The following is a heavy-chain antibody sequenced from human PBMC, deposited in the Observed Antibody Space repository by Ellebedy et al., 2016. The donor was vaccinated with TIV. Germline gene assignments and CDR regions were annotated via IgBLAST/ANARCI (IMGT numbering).Heavy chain of an antibody. V-gene: IGHV3-64D*09. J-gene: IGHJ4*02. CDR1: GFTFSSYA. CDR3: VKGGVWTTVTTFDY. D-gene: IGHD4-17*01. CDR2: ISSNGGST. Sequence: GESLKISCSASGFTFSSYAMHWVRQAPGKGLEYVSAISSNGGSTYYADSVKGRFTISRDNSKNTLYLQMSSLRVEDTAVYYCVKGGVWTTVTTFDYWGQGTLVTVSS.